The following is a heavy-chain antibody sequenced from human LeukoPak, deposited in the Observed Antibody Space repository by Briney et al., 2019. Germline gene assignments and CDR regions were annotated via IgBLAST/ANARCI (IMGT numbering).Heavy chain of an antibody. CDR1: GFTFSRYA. Sequence: PGGSLRLSCAASGFTFSRYAMQWVRQAPDKRLEYVSGMDDSGAHTYYADSVKGRFTMSRDNSRDTLYLQMGSLRPEDTAVYYCARDGKAKNDFWGQGTLATVST. D-gene: IGHD1-26*01. CDR3: ARDGKAKNDF. J-gene: IGHJ4*02. V-gene: IGHV3-64*02. CDR2: MDDSGAHT.